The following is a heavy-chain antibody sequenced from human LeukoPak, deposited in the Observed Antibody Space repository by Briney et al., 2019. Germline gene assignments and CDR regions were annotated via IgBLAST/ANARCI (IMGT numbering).Heavy chain of an antibody. D-gene: IGHD5-18*01. J-gene: IGHJ4*02. CDR3: AKVRIQLWPRGYFDY. CDR1: GFTFTNYA. Sequence: GGSLRLSCVASGFTFTNYAMSWVRQAPGKGLEWVSLINAGGGSAYYADSVKGRFTISRDNSRNTLYLQMNSLRAEDTAVCYCAKVRIQLWPRGYFDYWGQGTLVTVSS. CDR2: INAGGGSA. V-gene: IGHV3-23*01.